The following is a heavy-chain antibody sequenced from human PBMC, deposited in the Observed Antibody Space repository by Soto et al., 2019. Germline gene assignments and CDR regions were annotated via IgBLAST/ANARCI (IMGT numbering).Heavy chain of an antibody. V-gene: IGHV3-11*05. CDR2: ISSSTSHT. CDR3: ARGRGAAADYFDF. D-gene: IGHD6-13*01. Sequence: QVQLVESGGGLVKPGWSLRLSCAVSGFTFSDYYMTWIRQAPGKGLEWVSYISSSTSHTNYADSVKGRFTISRDDAKNSLFLQMNSLRAEDTAVYYGARGRGAAADYFDFWGQGTLVTVSS. J-gene: IGHJ4*02. CDR1: GFTFSDYY.